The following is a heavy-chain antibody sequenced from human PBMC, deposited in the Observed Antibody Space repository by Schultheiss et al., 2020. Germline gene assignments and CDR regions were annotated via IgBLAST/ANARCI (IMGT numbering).Heavy chain of an antibody. Sequence: SQTLSLTCAISGDSVSSNSAAWNWIRQSPSRGLEWLGRTYYRSKWYNDYAVSVKSRITINPDTSKNQFSLKLSSVTAADTAVYYCARERSETTAFDIWGQGTLVTVSS. CDR3: ARERSETTAFDI. V-gene: IGHV6-1*01. D-gene: IGHD3-3*01. CDR1: GDSVSSNSAA. J-gene: IGHJ3*02. CDR2: TYYRSKWYN.